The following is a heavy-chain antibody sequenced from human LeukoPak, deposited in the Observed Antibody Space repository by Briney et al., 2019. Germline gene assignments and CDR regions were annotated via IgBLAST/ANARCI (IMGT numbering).Heavy chain of an antibody. CDR1: GFTFSTYA. CDR2: ISGNGGTT. CDR3: AKDRGY. V-gene: IGHV3-23*01. J-gene: IGHJ4*02. Sequence: GGSRRLSCAASGFTFSTYAMIWVRQAPGKGLEWVSAISGNGGTTYYADSVKGRFTISRDNSKNTLCLQMNSLRADDTAVYYCAKDRGYWGQGTLVTVSS.